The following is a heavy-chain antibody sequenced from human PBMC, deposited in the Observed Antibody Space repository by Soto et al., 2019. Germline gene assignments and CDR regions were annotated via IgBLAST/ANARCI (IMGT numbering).Heavy chain of an antibody. CDR3: VREDILGARSFDY. D-gene: IGHD1-26*01. CDR2: ISSLSSPR. CDR1: GFTFGGYS. J-gene: IGHJ4*02. Sequence: EVQLVGSGGGLVQTGGSLRLSCAASGFTFGGYSMNWVRQAPGKGLEWISYISSLSSPRYYAESVEGRFIISRDNAKNSLYLQMNSLRDEDTAVYFCVREDILGARSFDYWGQGTLVTVSS. V-gene: IGHV3-48*02.